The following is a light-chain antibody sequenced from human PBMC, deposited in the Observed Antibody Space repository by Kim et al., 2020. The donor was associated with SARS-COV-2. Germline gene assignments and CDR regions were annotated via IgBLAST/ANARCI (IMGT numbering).Light chain of an antibody. Sequence: CPGERATLSGSASQSVSSNLAWYQQKPGQAPRLLIYGASTRATGIPARFSGSGSGTEFTLTISSLQSEDFAVYYCQQYNNWPGTFGQGTKVDIK. CDR2: GAS. CDR3: QQYNNWPGT. J-gene: IGKJ1*01. V-gene: IGKV3-15*01. CDR1: QSVSSN.